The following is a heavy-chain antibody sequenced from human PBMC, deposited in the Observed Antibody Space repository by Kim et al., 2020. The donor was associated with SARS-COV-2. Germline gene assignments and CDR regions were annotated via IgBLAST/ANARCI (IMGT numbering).Heavy chain of an antibody. CDR2: IYYSGST. Sequence: SETLSLTCTVSGDSISSSSYYWGWIRQPPGKGLEWIGSIYYSGSTYYNPSLKSRVSVDTSKNQFSLKLSAVTAADTAVDYCARLVVVTASGDYWGQGTLVTGSS. D-gene: IGHD2-21*02. CDR1: GDSISSSSYY. CDR3: ARLVVVTASGDY. V-gene: IGHV4-39*01. J-gene: IGHJ4*02.